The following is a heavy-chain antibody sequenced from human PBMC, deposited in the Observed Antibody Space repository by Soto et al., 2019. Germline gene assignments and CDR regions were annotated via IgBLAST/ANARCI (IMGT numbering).Heavy chain of an antibody. J-gene: IGHJ5*02. Sequence: PGGSLRLSCVASGFSFSSYTMNWVRHAPGKGLEWVSGVSGNGGNTYYADSVKGRFSISRDNSKNTLYLQLNSLRAEDTAIYYCAKDRMGASGWFDPWGQGTPVTVSS. CDR3: AKDRMGASGWFDP. V-gene: IGHV3-23*01. CDR2: VSGNGGNT. D-gene: IGHD1-26*01. CDR1: GFSFSSYT.